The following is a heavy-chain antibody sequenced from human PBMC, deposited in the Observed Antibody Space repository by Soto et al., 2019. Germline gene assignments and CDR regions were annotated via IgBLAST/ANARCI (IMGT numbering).Heavy chain of an antibody. Sequence: ASVKVSCKASGYTFTSYGISWVRQAPGQGLEWMGWISAYNGNTNYAQKLQGRVTMTTDTSTSTAYMELRSLRSDDTAVYYCARESDFVVVERDYGMDLWGQGTKVTVSS. D-gene: IGHD2-15*01. J-gene: IGHJ6*02. V-gene: IGHV1-18*01. CDR3: ARESDFVVVERDYGMDL. CDR1: GYTFTSYG. CDR2: ISAYNGNT.